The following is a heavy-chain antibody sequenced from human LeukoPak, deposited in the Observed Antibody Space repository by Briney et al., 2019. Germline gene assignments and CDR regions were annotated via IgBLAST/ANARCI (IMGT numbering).Heavy chain of an antibody. CDR2: INAGNGNT. CDR3: AREKRRYSSSWYLLAY. V-gene: IGHV1-3*01. CDR1: GYTFTSYA. D-gene: IGHD6-13*01. J-gene: IGHJ4*02. Sequence: ASVKVSCKASGYTFTSYAMHWVRQAPGQRLEWMGWINAGNGNTKYSQKFQGRVTITRDTSASTAYMELSSLRSEDTAVYYCAREKRRYSSSWYLLAYWGQGTLVTVSS.